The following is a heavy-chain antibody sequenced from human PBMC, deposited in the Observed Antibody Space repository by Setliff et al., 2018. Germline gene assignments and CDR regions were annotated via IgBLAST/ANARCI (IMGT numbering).Heavy chain of an antibody. CDR2: IYHSGST. CDR1: GGSINSYY. D-gene: IGHD2-8*02. Sequence: SETLSLTCIVSGGSINSYYWNWIRQPPGKGLEWIGSIYHSGSTYYNPSLKSRVTISVDTSKNQFSLKLSSVTAADTALYYCTVYNTGSSKDHYWGQGTPVTVSS. V-gene: IGHV4-59*04. CDR3: TVYNTGSSKDHY. J-gene: IGHJ4*02.